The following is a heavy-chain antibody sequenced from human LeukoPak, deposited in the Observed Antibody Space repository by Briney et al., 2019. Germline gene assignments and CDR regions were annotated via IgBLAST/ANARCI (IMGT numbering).Heavy chain of an antibody. V-gene: IGHV4-4*02. CDR1: GGSISSDYW. CDR3: PRKGANSSGRPFDY. CDR2: IYHSGST. Sequence: PSETLSLTCAVTGGSISSDYWCGWVRQPPGKGLEWIGEIYHSGSTNYNPSLKGRVTISVDKSKSQFSLKLTSVTAADTAVHYLPRKGANSSGRPFDYWGQGTLVTVSS. J-gene: IGHJ4*02. D-gene: IGHD6-19*01.